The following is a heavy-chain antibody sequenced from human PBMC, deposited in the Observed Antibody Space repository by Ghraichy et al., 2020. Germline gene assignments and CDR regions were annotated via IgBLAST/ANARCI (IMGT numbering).Heavy chain of an antibody. CDR3: ASSAFGVVINLYYFDY. J-gene: IGHJ4*02. CDR1: GGSVSSDSYY. V-gene: IGHV4-39*01. Sequence: SETLSLTCTVSGGSVSSDSYYWGWIRQTPGKGLEWIASNYYNGYTYYNPSLKSRVTISVDMSKNQFALKLSSVTAADTAVYYCASSAFGVVINLYYFDYWGQGTLVTVSS. D-gene: IGHD3-3*01. CDR2: NYYNGYT.